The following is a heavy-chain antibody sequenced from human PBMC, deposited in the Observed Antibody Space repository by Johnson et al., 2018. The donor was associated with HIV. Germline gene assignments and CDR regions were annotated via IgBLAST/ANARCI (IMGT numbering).Heavy chain of an antibody. J-gene: IGHJ3*02. CDR2: IYTGGNT. D-gene: IGHD1-14*01. CDR1: GFTVTSHY. CDR3: ARGRSGILILDDAFDI. Sequence: EVHLVESGGGLVKPGGSLRLSCAASGFTVTSHYMSWVRQAPGMGLEWVSVIYTGGNTYYANSVKDRFTISRDISKNTLYLEMNIMRAEDTAVYYCARGRSGILILDDAFDIWGQGTMVTVSS. V-gene: IGHV3-66*01.